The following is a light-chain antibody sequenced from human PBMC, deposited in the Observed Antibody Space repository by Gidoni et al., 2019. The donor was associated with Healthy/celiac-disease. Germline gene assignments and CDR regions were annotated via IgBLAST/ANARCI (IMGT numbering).Light chain of an antibody. CDR1: SSDVGGYNY. CDR3: SSYTSSSNVV. Sequence: QSALTQPASVSGSPGQSIPISCTGTSSDVGGYNYVSWYQQHPGKAPKLMIYDVSNRPSGFSNRFSGSKSGNTASLTISGLQAEDEADYYCSSYTSSSNVVFGGGTKLTVL. CDR2: DVS. J-gene: IGLJ2*01. V-gene: IGLV2-14*01.